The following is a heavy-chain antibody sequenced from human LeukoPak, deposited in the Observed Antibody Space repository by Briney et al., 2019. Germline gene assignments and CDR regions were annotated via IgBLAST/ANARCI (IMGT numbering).Heavy chain of an antibody. Sequence: ASVKVSCKASGYTFTGYYMHWVRRAPGQGLEWMGRINPNSGGTNYAQKFQGRVTMTRDTSISTAYMELSRLRSDDTAVYYCARDHGYSSGWYNYWGQGTLVTISS. CDR1: GYTFTGYY. CDR2: INPNSGGT. D-gene: IGHD6-19*01. J-gene: IGHJ4*02. CDR3: ARDHGYSSGWYNY. V-gene: IGHV1-2*06.